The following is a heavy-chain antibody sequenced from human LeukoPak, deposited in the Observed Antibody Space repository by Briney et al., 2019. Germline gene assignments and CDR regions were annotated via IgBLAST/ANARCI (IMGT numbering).Heavy chain of an antibody. D-gene: IGHD3-10*01. CDR1: GGPISSYY. Sequence: SETLSLTCTVSGGPISSYYWSWIRQPPGKGLEWIGYIYYSGSTNYNPSLKSRVTISIDTSKNQISLILSSVTAADTAIYFCARGQSGVRGANVPNLMGFDPWGQGTLVIVSS. CDR3: ARGQSGVRGANVPNLMGFDP. J-gene: IGHJ5*02. CDR2: IYYSGST. V-gene: IGHV4-59*08.